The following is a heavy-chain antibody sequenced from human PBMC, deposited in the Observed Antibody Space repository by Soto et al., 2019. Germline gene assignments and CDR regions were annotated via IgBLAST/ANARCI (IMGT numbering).Heavy chain of an antibody. V-gene: IGHV4-31*01. CDR3: ARARDRDGYNRRVWYDMDV. Sequence: QVQLQESGPGLVKPSQTLSLTCTVSGGSISSGGYYWGWIRQHPGKGLEWIGYIYYSGSTYYNPSRKSLVTRAVDTSKNHLSLKLSSVTAADTAVYSCARARDRDGYNRRVWYDMDVWGQGTTVTVS. D-gene: IGHD5-12*01. CDR1: GGSISSGGYY. J-gene: IGHJ6*02. CDR2: IYYSGST.